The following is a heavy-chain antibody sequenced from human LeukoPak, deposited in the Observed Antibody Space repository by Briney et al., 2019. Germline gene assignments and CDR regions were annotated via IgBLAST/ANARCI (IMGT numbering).Heavy chain of an antibody. CDR2: INHSGST. J-gene: IGHJ3*02. D-gene: IGHD3-22*01. Sequence: PSETLSLTCAVYGGSFSRYYWSWIRQPPGKWLEWIGEINHSGSTNYNPSLKSRVTISVDTSKNQFSLKLSSVTAADTAVYYCARGLGVVVIHTSAFDIWGQGTMVTVSS. V-gene: IGHV4-34*01. CDR3: ARGLGVVVIHTSAFDI. CDR1: GGSFSRYY.